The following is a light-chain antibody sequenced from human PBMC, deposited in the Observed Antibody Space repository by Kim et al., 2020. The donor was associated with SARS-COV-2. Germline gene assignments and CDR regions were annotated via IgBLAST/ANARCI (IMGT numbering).Light chain of an antibody. CDR2: AVS. J-gene: IGLJ1*01. CDR1: SGDIGAHNY. CDR3: SSFVGTNSFV. V-gene: IGLV2-8*01. Sequence: GQSRTTPAAGTSGDIGAHNYVSWYQQHPGKAPKVIIYAVSERPSGVPARFSGSKSGNTASLTVSGLQAEDEADYYCSSFVGTNSFVFGAGTKVTVL.